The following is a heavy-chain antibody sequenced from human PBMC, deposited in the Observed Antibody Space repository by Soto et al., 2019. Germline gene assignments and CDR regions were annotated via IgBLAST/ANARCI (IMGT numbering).Heavy chain of an antibody. D-gene: IGHD3-22*01. CDR2: IYSGGST. V-gene: IGHV3-53*01. Sequence: GESLKISCAASGFTVSSNYMSWVRQAPGKGLEWVSVIYSGGSTYYAASVKGRFTISRDNSKNTLYLQMNSLRAEDTAVYYCARDSAPYDSSGYYYSDYYYYGMDVWGQGTTVTVSS. CDR3: ARDSAPYDSSGYYYSDYYYYGMDV. J-gene: IGHJ6*02. CDR1: GFTVSSNY.